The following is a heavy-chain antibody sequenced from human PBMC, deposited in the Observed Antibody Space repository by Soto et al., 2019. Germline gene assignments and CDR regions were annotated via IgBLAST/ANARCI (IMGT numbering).Heavy chain of an antibody. D-gene: IGHD2-15*01. V-gene: IGHV3-23*01. CDR3: AKLSGGSCYSVSDS. CDR1: GFTFSNYA. J-gene: IGHJ5*01. Sequence: EVQLLESGGGLVQPGGSLRLSCAASGFTFSNYAMNWVRQAPGKGLQWVSGICGSGGTTYYGNSVKGRFTISRDNSENTLYLQMNSPRVEDTAIYYCAKLSGGSCYSVSDSWGQGILVTVSS. CDR2: ICGSGGTT.